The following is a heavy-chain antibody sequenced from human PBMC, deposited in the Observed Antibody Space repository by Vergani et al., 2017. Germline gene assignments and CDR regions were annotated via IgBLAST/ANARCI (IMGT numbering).Heavy chain of an antibody. D-gene: IGHD2-15*01. CDR3: ARVRISRSGDWYFDL. J-gene: IGHJ2*01. Sequence: EVQLLESGGGLVQPGGSLRLSCAASGFTFSSYAMSWVRQAPGKGLEWVSVIYSGGSTYYADSVKGRFTISRDNSKNTLYLQMNSLRAEDTAVYYCARVRISRSGDWYFDLWGRGTLVTVSS. CDR2: IYSGGST. V-gene: IGHV3-66*02. CDR1: GFTFSSYA.